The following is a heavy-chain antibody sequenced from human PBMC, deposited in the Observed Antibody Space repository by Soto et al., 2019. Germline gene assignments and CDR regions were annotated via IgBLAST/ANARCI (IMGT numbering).Heavy chain of an antibody. CDR1: GFTFSTHA. Sequence: QVQLVETGGGVVQPGRSLRLSCVASGFTFSTHAMHWVRQAPGKGLEWVAVVWSDGNKQYYADSVMGRFTISRDNSRNTLYLQMNSLRAEDTALYFCASGPPSSGWYRNIYYYYRLDAWGQGTTVTVTS. V-gene: IGHV3-33*01. D-gene: IGHD6-19*01. CDR2: VWSDGNKQ. J-gene: IGHJ6*02. CDR3: ASGPPSSGWYRNIYYYYRLDA.